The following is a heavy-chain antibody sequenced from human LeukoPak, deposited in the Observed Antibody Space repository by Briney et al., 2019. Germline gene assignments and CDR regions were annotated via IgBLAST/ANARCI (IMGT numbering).Heavy chain of an antibody. CDR3: ARLHGRDPGDY. V-gene: IGHV4-39*01. J-gene: IGHJ4*02. Sequence: SETLSLTCSVSGGSISGSSDYWGWIRQPPGRGLEWIGTIYYSGSTYYNPSLKSRVTISVDTSKNQFSLKLSSVTAADTAVYYCARLHGRDPGDYWGQGTLVTVSS. CDR2: IYYSGST. CDR1: GGSISGSSDY.